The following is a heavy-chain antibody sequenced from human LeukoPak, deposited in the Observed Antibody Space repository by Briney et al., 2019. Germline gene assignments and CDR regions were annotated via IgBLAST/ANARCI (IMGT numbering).Heavy chain of an antibody. V-gene: IGHV4-4*02. J-gene: IGHJ4*02. CDR1: GGSISSSNW. D-gene: IGHD6-19*01. Sequence: SGSLSLTCAVSGGSISSSNWWSWVRQPPGKGLDWIGEIYHSGSTNYNPSLKSRVTISEDKSKNQFSLKLSSVTAADTAVYYCARVSSVAGYYFDYWGQGTLVTVSS. CDR3: ARVSSVAGYYFDY. CDR2: IYHSGST.